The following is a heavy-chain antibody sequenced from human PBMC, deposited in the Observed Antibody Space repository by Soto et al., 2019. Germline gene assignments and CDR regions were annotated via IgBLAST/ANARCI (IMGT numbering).Heavy chain of an antibody. V-gene: IGHV3-23*01. CDR2: ISGSGGST. J-gene: IGHJ4*02. Sequence: PGGSLRLSCAASGFTFSSYAMSWVRQAPGKGLEWVSAISGSGGSTYYADSVKGRFTISRDNSKNTLYLQMNSLRAEDTAVYYFAKVTVASPPPKSFAYGGQGTRVPVSS. D-gene: IGHD5-12*01. CDR1: GFTFSSYA. CDR3: AKVTVASPPPKSFAY.